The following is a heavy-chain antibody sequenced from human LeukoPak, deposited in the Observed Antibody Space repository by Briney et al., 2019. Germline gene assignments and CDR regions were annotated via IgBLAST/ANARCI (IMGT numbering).Heavy chain of an antibody. Sequence: GRSLRLSCAASGFTFSSYGMHWVRQAPGRGLEWVSAISGSGGSTYYADSVKGRFTISRDNSKNTLYLQMNSLRAEDTAVYYCAAHTPRGVATAFDYWGQGTLVTVSS. V-gene: IGHV3-23*01. CDR1: GFTFSSYG. CDR3: AAHTPRGVATAFDY. J-gene: IGHJ4*02. CDR2: ISGSGGST. D-gene: IGHD1-14*01.